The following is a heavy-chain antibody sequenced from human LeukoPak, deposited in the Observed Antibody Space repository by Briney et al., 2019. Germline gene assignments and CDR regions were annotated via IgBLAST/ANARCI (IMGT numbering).Heavy chain of an antibody. D-gene: IGHD3-22*01. J-gene: IGHJ4*02. CDR3: ARDYYDSSGYLGY. V-gene: IGHV1-8*01. CDR2: MNPNSGNT. CDR1: GYTFTSYD. Sequence: ASVKVSCKASGYTFTSYDINWVRQATGQGLEWMGWMNPNSGNTGYAQKFQGRVTMTRNTSISTAYMELRSLRSDDTAVYYCARDYYDSSGYLGYWGQGTLVTVSS.